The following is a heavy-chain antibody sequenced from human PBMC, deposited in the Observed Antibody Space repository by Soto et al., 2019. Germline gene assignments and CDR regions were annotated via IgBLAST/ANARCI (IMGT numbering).Heavy chain of an antibody. V-gene: IGHV1-69*06. CDR3: ARDRSYYDSSGYYYGMQL. CDR1: GCTFSSYA. Sequence: ASVKVSCKASGCTFSSYAISWVRQAAGQGLEWMGGIIPIFGTANYAQKFQGRVTITADKSTSTAYMELSSLRSEDTAVYYCARDRSYYDSSGYYYGMQLWGQGTTVSVSS. CDR2: IIPIFGTA. J-gene: IGHJ6*01. D-gene: IGHD3-22*01.